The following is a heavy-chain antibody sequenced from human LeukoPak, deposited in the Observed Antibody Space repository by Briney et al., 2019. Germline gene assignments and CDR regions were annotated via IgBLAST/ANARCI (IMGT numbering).Heavy chain of an antibody. V-gene: IGHV3-30*03. CDR2: VSGDESNK. Sequence: GGSLRLSCAASGFTFSSYGMRWVRQAPGKGLEWVAAVSGDESNKYYADSVKGRFTISRANSKNTLYLEMNSLRAEDTAVYYCGTTRTGTTDFDYWGQGALVTVSS. CDR1: GFTFSSYG. D-gene: IGHD1-7*01. J-gene: IGHJ4*02. CDR3: GTTRTGTTDFDY.